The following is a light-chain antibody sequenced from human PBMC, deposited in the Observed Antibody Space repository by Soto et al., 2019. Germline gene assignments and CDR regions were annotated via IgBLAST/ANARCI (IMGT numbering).Light chain of an antibody. CDR3: MQALQTPFT. CDR2: LGS. Sequence: DIVMTQSPLSLPVTPGEPASISCRSSQSLLHSNGYNYLDWYLQKPGQSPQLLIYLGSNRASGVPDRFSGSGSGTEFTLKISRVEAEDVGVYYCMQALQTPFTLGPGTKVDIK. J-gene: IGKJ3*01. V-gene: IGKV2-28*01. CDR1: QSLLHSNGYNY.